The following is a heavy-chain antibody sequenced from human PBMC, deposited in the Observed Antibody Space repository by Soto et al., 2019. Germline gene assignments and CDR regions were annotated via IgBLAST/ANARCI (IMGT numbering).Heavy chain of an antibody. CDR3: ARDTVDCSGGSCYWVGAFDI. CDR2: ISSSSSYI. V-gene: IGHV3-21*01. J-gene: IGHJ3*02. Sequence: EVQLVESGGGLVKPGGSLRLSCAASGFTFSSYSMNWVRQAPGKGLEWVSSISSSSSYIYYADSVKGRVTISRDNAKNSLYLQMNSLRAEDTAVYYCARDTVDCSGGSCYWVGAFDIWGQGTMVTVSS. CDR1: GFTFSSYS. D-gene: IGHD2-15*01.